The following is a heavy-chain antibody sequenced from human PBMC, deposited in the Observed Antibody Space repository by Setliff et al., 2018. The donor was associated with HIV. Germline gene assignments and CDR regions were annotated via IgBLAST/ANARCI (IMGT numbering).Heavy chain of an antibody. V-gene: IGHV3-30*04. Sequence: PGGSLRLSCAASGITFSNDVLHWVRQAPGKGLEWVAVISEDSSTIFYVDSVKGRFTISRDNSENTPYLQMNSLRPEDTAVYYCAKKGYGSGRSDVLDIWGQGTLVTVSS. D-gene: IGHD6-19*01. J-gene: IGHJ3*02. CDR2: ISEDSSTI. CDR1: GITFSNDV. CDR3: AKKGYGSGRSDVLDI.